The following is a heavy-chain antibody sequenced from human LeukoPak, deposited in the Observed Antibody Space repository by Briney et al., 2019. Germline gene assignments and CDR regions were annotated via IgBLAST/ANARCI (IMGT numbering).Heavy chain of an antibody. V-gene: IGHV3-53*01. CDR1: GFTVSSNY. D-gene: IGHD3-10*01. CDR3: ARDTMVRGELGY. Sequence: GGSLRLSCAASGFTVSSNYMSWVRQAPGKGLEWVSVIYSGGSTYYADSVKGRFTISRDNSKNTLYLQMNGLRAEDAAVYYCARDTMVRGELGYWGQGTLVTVSS. CDR2: IYSGGST. J-gene: IGHJ4*02.